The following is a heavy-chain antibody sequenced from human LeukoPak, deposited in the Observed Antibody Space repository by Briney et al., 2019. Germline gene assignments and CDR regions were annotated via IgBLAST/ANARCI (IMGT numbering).Heavy chain of an antibody. CDR2: INHRGST. CDR1: YGSISSYY. CDR3: ARAPGAALD. D-gene: IGHD2-15*01. V-gene: IGHV4-34*01. Sequence: SETLSLTCIVSYGSISSYYWSWIRQPPGKGLEWIGEINHRGSTNYNPSLRSRVTVSLDTSKNQFSLKLSSVTAADTAVYYCARAPGAALDWGQGTLVTVSS. J-gene: IGHJ4*02.